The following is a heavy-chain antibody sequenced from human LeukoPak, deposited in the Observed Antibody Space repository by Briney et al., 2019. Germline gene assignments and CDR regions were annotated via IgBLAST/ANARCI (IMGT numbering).Heavy chain of an antibody. D-gene: IGHD1-20*01. CDR3: WRRLTGTLYFDY. Sequence: PAETLSLTCAVYGVSFSGYYWSWIRQPPGKGLEWIGEINHSGSTNYNPALKSRVTISVETTTNQTSLMQSTVTTADQAVDYCWRRLTGTLYFDYWGQGTLVSVPS. J-gene: IGHJ4*02. CDR1: GVSFSGYY. CDR2: INHSGST. V-gene: IGHV4-34*01.